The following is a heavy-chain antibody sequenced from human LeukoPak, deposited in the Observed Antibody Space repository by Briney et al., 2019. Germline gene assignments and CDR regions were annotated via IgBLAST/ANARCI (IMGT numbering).Heavy chain of an antibody. V-gene: IGHV2-70*11. CDR2: IDWDDDK. J-gene: IGHJ4*02. D-gene: IGHD3-22*01. CDR3: ARIGYYGSSGYSYFDY. Sequence: SGPTLVNPQTLTLTCTFSGFSLSTNGMCVSWIRQPPGKALEWLARIDWDDDKYYSTSLKTRLTISKDTSKNQVVLTMTNMDPVDTATYYCARIGYYGSSGYSYFDYWGQGTLVTVSS. CDR1: GFSLSTNGMC.